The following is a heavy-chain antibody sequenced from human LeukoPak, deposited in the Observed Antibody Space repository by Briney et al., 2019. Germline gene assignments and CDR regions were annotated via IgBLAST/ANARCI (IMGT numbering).Heavy chain of an antibody. D-gene: IGHD2-21*02. CDR2: IKQDGSEK. J-gene: IGHJ5*02. V-gene: IGHV3-7*01. CDR1: GFTFSSYW. CDR3: ARDRLMTDNWFDP. Sequence: PGGSLRLSCAASGFTFSSYWMSWVRQAPGKGLEWVANIKQDGSEKYYVDSVKGRFTISRDNAKNPLYLQMNSLRAEDTAVYYCARDRLMTDNWFDPWGQGTLVTVSS.